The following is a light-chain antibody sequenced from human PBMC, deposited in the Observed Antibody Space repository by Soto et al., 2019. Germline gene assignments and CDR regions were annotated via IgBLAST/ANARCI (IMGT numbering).Light chain of an antibody. CDR2: DVS. CDR3: SSYTSSSTRV. V-gene: IGLV2-14*01. Sequence: QSPLTQPAPVSGSPGQSITISCTGTSSDVGGYNYVSWYQQHPGKAPKLMIYDVSNRPSGVSNRFSGSKSGNTASLTISGLQAEDEADYYCSSYTSSSTRVFGTGAKV. J-gene: IGLJ1*01. CDR1: SSDVGGYNY.